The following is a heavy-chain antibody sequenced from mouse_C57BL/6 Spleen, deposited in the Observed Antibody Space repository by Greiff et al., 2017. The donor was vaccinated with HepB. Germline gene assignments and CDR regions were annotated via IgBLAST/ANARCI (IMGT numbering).Heavy chain of an antibody. CDR1: GYAFSSSW. J-gene: IGHJ1*03. CDR2: IYPGDGDT. V-gene: IGHV1-82*01. Sequence: QVQLKQSGPELVKPGASVKISCKASGYAFSSSWMNWVKQRPGKGLEWIGRIYPGDGDTNYNGKFKGKATLTADKSSSTAYMQLSSLTSEDSAVYFGAREDSTRWYFDVWGTGTTVTVSS. CDR3: AREDSTRWYFDV.